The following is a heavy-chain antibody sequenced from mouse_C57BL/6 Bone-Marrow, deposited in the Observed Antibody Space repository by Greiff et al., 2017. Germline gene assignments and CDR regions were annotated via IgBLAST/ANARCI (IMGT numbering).Heavy chain of an antibody. CDR1: GYAFSSYW. V-gene: IGHV1-80*01. CDR3: ARKHYGSSGYAMDY. J-gene: IGHJ4*01. CDR2: IYPGDGDT. Sequence: VQLQQSGAELVKPGASVKISCKASGYAFSSYWMNWVKQRPGQGLEWIGQIYPGDGDTNYNGKFKGKATLTADKSSSTAYMQLSSLTSEDSAVYFCARKHYGSSGYAMDYWGQGTSVTVSS. D-gene: IGHD1-1*01.